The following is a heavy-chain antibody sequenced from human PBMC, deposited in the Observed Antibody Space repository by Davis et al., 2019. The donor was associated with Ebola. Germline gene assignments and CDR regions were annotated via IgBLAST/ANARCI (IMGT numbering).Heavy chain of an antibody. D-gene: IGHD3-22*01. CDR1: GYSFTSYW. CDR3: ARALYDSSGRYYYYYYGMDV. V-gene: IGHV5-51*01. Sequence: KVSCKGSGYSFTSYWIGWVRQMPGKGLEWMGIIYPGDSDTRYSPSFQGQVTISDDKSISTAYLQWSSLKASDTAMYYCARALYDSSGRYYYYYYGMDVWGQETTVTVSS. J-gene: IGHJ6*02. CDR2: IYPGDSDT.